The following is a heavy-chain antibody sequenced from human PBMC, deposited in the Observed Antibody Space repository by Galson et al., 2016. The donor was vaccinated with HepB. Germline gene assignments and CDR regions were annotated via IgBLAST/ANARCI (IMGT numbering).Heavy chain of an antibody. CDR2: ISFDGRNK. J-gene: IGHJ6*02. CDR1: GFTFSNYA. Sequence: SLRLSCAASGFTFSNYAINWVRQAPGKGLEWVAVISFDGRNKFYADSVKGRFTISRDNSKNTLYLQMNSLRAEDTAVYYCARDTRPYSNLRHGMDVWGQGTTVTVSS. D-gene: IGHD4-11*01. V-gene: IGHV3-30*04. CDR3: ARDTRPYSNLRHGMDV.